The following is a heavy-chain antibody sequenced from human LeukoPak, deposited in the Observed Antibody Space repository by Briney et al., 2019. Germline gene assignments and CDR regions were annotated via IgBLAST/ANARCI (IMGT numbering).Heavy chain of an antibody. CDR3: ARGSRYIWILFDY. J-gene: IGHJ4*02. CDR2: VNLQGST. V-gene: IGHV4-4*02. Sequence: SGTLSLTCGVSGCSITSINYWTWVRQPPGKGLEWIGEVNLQGSTNYNPSLMGRIAISVDTSTDQLALKLSSVTATDTDLYYCARGSRYIWILFDYWGQETLVTVSS. D-gene: IGHD1-20*01. CDR1: GCSITSINY.